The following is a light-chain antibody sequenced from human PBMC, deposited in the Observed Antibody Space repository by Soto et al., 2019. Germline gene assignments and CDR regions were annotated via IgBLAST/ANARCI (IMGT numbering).Light chain of an antibody. Sequence: QSALTQPASVSGSPGQSITISCTGTSSDVGSYNLVSWYQQHPGKAPKLMIYEGSKRPSGVSNRFSGSKSGNTASLTISGLQAEDEDDYYCCSYAGTNTVHVVFGGGTKVTVL. V-gene: IGLV2-23*03. J-gene: IGLJ2*01. CDR3: CSYAGTNTVHVV. CDR1: SSDVGSYNL. CDR2: EGS.